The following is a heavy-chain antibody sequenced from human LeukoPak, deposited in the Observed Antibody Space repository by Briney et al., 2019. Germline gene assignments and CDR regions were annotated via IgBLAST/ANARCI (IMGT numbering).Heavy chain of an antibody. D-gene: IGHD2-15*01. Sequence: GGSLRLSCTASGFTFGDYAMSWFRQAPGKGLEWVGFIRNKAYGGTTEYAASVKGRFTISRDDSKSIAYLQMNSLKTEVTAVYYCTRGKGDQGWYWGQGTLVTVSS. CDR3: TRGKGDQGWY. V-gene: IGHV3-49*03. CDR1: GFTFGDYA. CDR2: IRNKAYGGTT. J-gene: IGHJ4*02.